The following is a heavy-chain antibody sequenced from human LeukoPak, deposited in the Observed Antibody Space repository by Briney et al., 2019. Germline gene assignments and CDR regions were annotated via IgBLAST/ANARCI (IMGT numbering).Heavy chain of an antibody. J-gene: IGHJ3*02. CDR1: GGSFSGYY. V-gene: IGHV4-39*01. CDR3: ARHSKYYDFWSGYYVPFDI. CDR2: IYCSGST. Sequence: SEALSLTCAVYGGSFSGYYWGWIRQPPGKGLEWIGSIYCSGSTYYNPSLKSRVTLSVDTSKNQFSLKLSSVTAADTAVYYCARHSKYYDFWSGYYVPFDIWGQGTMVTVSS. D-gene: IGHD3-3*01.